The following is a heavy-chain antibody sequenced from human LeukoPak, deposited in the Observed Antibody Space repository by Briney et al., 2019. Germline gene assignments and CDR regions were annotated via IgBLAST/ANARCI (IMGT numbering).Heavy chain of an antibody. V-gene: IGHV3-21*01. D-gene: IGHD3-10*02. CDR2: ISSSSSYI. J-gene: IGHJ6*04. CDR1: GFTFSSYS. Sequence: GGSLRLSCAASGFTFSSYSMNWVRQAPGKGLEWVSSISSSSSYIYYAESVKGRFTISRDNAKNSLYLQMNSLRAEDTAVYYCSELGITMIGGVWGKGTTVTISS. CDR3: SELGITMIGGV.